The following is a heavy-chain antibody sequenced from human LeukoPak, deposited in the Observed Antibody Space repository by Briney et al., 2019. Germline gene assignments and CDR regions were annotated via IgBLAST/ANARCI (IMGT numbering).Heavy chain of an antibody. J-gene: IGHJ4*02. V-gene: IGHV4-31*03. CDR3: ARVRSFFDY. CDR2: IYYSGRT. CDR1: GGPMSSVGYH. Sequence: PSEPLSLTCTVSGGPMSSVGYHGSWSRQHPGKGLEWIGYIYYSGRTCYNPSLKSRVTISVDTSKNQFSLKLSSVTAADTAVYYCARVRSFFDYWGQGTLVTVSS.